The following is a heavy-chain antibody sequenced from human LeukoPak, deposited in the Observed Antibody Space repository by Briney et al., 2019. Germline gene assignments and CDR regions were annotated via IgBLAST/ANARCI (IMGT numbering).Heavy chain of an antibody. CDR1: GFTFSSYW. D-gene: IGHD1-26*01. CDR2: IKEDGSEK. J-gene: IGHJ4*02. Sequence: GRSLRLSCAASGFTFSSYWMSWVRQAPGKGLEWVANIKEDGSEKYYVDSVKGRLTISRDNAKNSLYLQMNSLRAEDTAVYYCARAGGYFYFDYWGQGTLVTVSS. V-gene: IGHV3-7*01. CDR3: ARAGGYFYFDY.